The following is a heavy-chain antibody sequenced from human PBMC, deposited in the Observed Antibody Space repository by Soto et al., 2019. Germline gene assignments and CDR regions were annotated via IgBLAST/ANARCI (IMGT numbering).Heavy chain of an antibody. Sequence: TASGFTFDDYTMHWVRQAPGKGLEWVSLISWDGGSTYYADSVKGRFTISRDNSKNSLYLQMHSLRTEDTALYYCAKDIRLNGDRNYFYGMDFWGQGTTVTVSS. CDR1: GFTFDDYT. J-gene: IGHJ6*02. CDR2: ISWDGGST. D-gene: IGHD7-27*01. V-gene: IGHV3-43*01. CDR3: AKDIRLNGDRNYFYGMDF.